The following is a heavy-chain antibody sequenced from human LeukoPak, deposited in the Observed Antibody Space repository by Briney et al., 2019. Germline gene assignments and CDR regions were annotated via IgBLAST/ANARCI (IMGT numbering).Heavy chain of an antibody. Sequence: ASVKVSCKASGYTFIGYYMHWVRQAPGQGLEWMGWINPNSGDTKYAQKFQGWVTMTRDTSISTAYMELSRLRSDDTAVYYCARNRYDSSGSALDYWGQGTLVTVSS. CDR2: INPNSGDT. V-gene: IGHV1-2*04. J-gene: IGHJ4*02. D-gene: IGHD3-22*01. CDR1: GYTFIGYY. CDR3: ARNRYDSSGSALDY.